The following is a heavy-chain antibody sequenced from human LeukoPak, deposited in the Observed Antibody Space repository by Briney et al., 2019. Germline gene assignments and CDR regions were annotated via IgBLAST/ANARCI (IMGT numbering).Heavy chain of an antibody. J-gene: IGHJ4*02. CDR3: ARDWSHRCFDY. D-gene: IGHD3-3*01. Sequence: QSGGSLRLSCAASGFTVSNSYMTWVRQAPGKGLECVSFIDSGGTTYHADSVKGRFTISRDNSKNTLYLQMKSLRAEDTAVYYCARDWSHRCFDYWGQGTLVTVSS. CDR1: GFTVSNSY. CDR2: IDSGGTT. V-gene: IGHV3-53*01.